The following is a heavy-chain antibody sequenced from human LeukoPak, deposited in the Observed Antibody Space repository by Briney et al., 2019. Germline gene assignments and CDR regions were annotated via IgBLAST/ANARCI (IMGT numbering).Heavy chain of an antibody. D-gene: IGHD3-9*01. Sequence: GASVKASRKASGYTFTSYGISWVRQAPGQGLEWMGWISAYNGNTNYAQKLQGRVTMTTDTSAYTAYMELRSLSSADTAVYFCARAPYDILTGYSLNWFDPWGQGTLVTVSS. J-gene: IGHJ5*02. CDR1: GYTFTSYG. V-gene: IGHV1-18*01. CDR3: ARAPYDILTGYSLNWFDP. CDR2: ISAYNGNT.